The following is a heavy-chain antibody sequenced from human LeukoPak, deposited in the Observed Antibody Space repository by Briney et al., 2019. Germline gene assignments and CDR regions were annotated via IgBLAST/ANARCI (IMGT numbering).Heavy chain of an antibody. CDR3: ARSHCTTTNCYSHFDY. CDR1: GYTFIGYY. V-gene: IGHV1-2*02. D-gene: IGHD2-2*01. Sequence: ASVKVSCKASGYTFIGYYIHWVRQAPGLGFEWMGFTNPNSGATKSAQKFQGRVTMTRDTSISTAYLDLSRLTSDDTALYYCARSHCTTTNCYSHFDYWGQGTLLTVS. CDR2: TNPNSGAT. J-gene: IGHJ4*02.